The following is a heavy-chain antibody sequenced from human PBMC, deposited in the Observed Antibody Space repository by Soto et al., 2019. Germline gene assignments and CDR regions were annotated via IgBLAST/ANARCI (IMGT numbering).Heavy chain of an antibody. Sequence: QVQLQESGPGLVKPSQILSLTCTVSGGSISSGGYYWSWIRQHPGKGLEWIGYIYYSGSTYYNPSLKSRVTISVDTSKNQFSLKLSSVTAADTAVYYCARGFRLYRGDGSDYWGQGTLVTVSS. CDR2: IYYSGST. J-gene: IGHJ4*02. CDR1: GGSISSGGYY. CDR3: ARGFRLYRGDGSDY. D-gene: IGHD2-21*02. V-gene: IGHV4-31*03.